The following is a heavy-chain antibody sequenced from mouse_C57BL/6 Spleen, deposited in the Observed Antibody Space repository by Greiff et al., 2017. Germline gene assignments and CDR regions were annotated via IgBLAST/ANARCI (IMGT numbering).Heavy chain of an antibody. CDR3: ARPITTVVEGFAY. Sequence: VKLQQPGAELVRPGTSVKLSCKASGYTFTSYWMHWVKQRPGQGLEWIGVIDPSDSYTNYNQKFKGKATLTVDTSSSTAYMQLSSLTSEDSAVYYCARPITTVVEGFAYWGQGTLVTVSA. D-gene: IGHD1-1*01. V-gene: IGHV1-59*01. CDR1: GYTFTSYW. CDR2: IDPSDSYT. J-gene: IGHJ3*01.